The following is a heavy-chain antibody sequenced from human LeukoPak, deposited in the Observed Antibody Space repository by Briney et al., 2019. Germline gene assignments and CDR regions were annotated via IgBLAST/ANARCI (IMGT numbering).Heavy chain of an antibody. CDR1: GDSISSSTYY. CDR3: ARDPRYSSSLYSFDY. D-gene: IGHD6-13*01. CDR2: MYYSGSP. V-gene: IGHV4-39*07. Sequence: SETLSLTCTVSGDSISSSTYYWGWIRQPPGKGLEWIGSMYYSGSPYYNPSLKSRVTISVDTSKNQFSLRLSSVTAADTAVYYCARDPRYSSSLYSFDYWGQGTLVTVSS. J-gene: IGHJ4*02.